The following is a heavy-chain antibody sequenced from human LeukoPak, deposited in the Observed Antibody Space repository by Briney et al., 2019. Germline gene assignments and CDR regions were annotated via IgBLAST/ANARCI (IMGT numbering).Heavy chain of an antibody. CDR2: ISGHSGNT. CDR3: ARDWEIGLFGYFDY. D-gene: IGHD1-26*01. CDR1: GYTFGSYG. J-gene: IGHJ4*02. V-gene: IGHV1-18*01. Sequence: GASVRFSCKTSGYTFGSYGISWVRQAPGQGLEWMGWISGHSGNTNYAQKFQGRVTVTTDTSTTTAYMELRSLRFDDTAIYYCARDWEIGLFGYFDYWGQGTLVTVSS.